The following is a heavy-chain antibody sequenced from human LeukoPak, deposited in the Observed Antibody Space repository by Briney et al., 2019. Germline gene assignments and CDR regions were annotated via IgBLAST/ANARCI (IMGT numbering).Heavy chain of an antibody. J-gene: IGHJ5*02. D-gene: IGHD3-10*02. V-gene: IGHV3-30*18. CDR1: GFTLSRYG. Sequence: GGSLRLSCAASGFTLSRYGIHCVSQPPSKGLEWVAVISPDGSGRYYADSVKGRSTSCRHTSENTMNIQMISLLTNVTDLYYSGQENVSWGQGALVTVSS. CDR2: ISPDGSGR. CDR3: GQENVS.